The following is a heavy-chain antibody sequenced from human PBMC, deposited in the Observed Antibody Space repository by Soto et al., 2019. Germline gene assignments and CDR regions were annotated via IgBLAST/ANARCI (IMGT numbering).Heavy chain of an antibody. V-gene: IGHV4-59*01. CDR3: ARDKGRYDSGMDV. Sequence: SETLSLTCTVSGGSISSYYWIWIRQPPGKGLEWIGYIFYTGSTKYNPSLKSRVTISVDRSRNHFSLNLSSVTAADTAVYYCARDKGRYDSGMDVWGQGTTVTVSS. CDR2: IFYTGST. CDR1: GGSISSYY. J-gene: IGHJ6*02. D-gene: IGHD3-9*01.